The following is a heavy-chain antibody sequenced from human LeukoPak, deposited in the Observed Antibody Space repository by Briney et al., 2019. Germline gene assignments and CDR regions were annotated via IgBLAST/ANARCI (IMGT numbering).Heavy chain of an antibody. CDR2: TYYRSKWYN. Sequence: SQTLSLTCAISGDSVSSNSAAWNWIRQSPSRGLEWLARTYYRSKWYNDYAVSMKSRITINSDASKNQFSLQLNSVTPEDAAVYYCARSGTYTLDYWGQGTLVTVSS. CDR1: GDSVSSNSAA. D-gene: IGHD1-26*01. V-gene: IGHV6-1*01. J-gene: IGHJ4*02. CDR3: ARSGTYTLDY.